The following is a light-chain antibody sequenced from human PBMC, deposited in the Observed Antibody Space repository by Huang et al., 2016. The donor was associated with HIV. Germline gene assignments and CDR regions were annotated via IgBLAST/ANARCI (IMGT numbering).Light chain of an antibody. J-gene: IGKJ2*01. V-gene: IGKV3-15*01. CDR2: GSL. CDR1: QSISSN. CDR3: QQYNGWPPEYT. Sequence: EIVLTQSPATLSVSPGESATLSCRASQSISSNLAWYQQKPGQTPRLLIYGSLTRATGVPARFSGSGSGTEFTLTINSLQSEDFAVYYCQQYNGWPPEYTFGQGTKLEIK.